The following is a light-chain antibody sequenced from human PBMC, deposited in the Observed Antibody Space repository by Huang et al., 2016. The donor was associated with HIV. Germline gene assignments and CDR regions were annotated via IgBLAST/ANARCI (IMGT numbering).Light chain of an antibody. CDR1: QILLFRSNNKNY. V-gene: IGKV4-1*01. J-gene: IGKJ1*01. CDR3: QQYFDVPWT. Sequence: IVMTQSPDSLAVSLGETATINCKSSQILLFRSNNKNYLAWYQQKPGQPPTLLLSWASTRGSGVPSRFSGGGSGTDFTLTISSLQAEDVAVYFCQQYFDVPWTFGRGTKVEIK. CDR2: WAS.